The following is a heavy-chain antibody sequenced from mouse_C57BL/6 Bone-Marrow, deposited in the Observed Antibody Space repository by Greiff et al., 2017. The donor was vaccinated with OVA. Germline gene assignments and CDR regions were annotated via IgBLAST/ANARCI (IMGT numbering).Heavy chain of an antibody. D-gene: IGHD3-2*02. Sequence: VKLVESGPELVKPGASVKISCKASGYTFTDYYINWVKQRPGQGLEWIGWLFPGSGSTYYNEKFKGKATLTVDKSSRTAYMLLSSLTSEDSAVYFGARLRQLRLFDYWGRGTTLTVSS. CDR3: ARLRQLRLFDY. CDR2: LFPGSGST. CDR1: GYTFTDYY. V-gene: IGHV1-75*01. J-gene: IGHJ2*01.